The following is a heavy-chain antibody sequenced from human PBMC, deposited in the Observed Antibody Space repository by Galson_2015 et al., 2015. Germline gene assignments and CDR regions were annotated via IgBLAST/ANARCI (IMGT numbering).Heavy chain of an antibody. CDR3: GKGGDFNGYDFYFDY. V-gene: IGHV3-23*01. Sequence: SLRLSCAASGFTFSTYAMTWIRQAPGKGLEWVSAISRSGGDTFYANSVKGRFTISRDDSKNTLYLQMNSLRVEDTAVYYCGKGGDFNGYDFYFDYWGQGTLVTVSS. CDR1: GFTFSTYA. J-gene: IGHJ4*02. CDR2: ISRSGGDT. D-gene: IGHD5-12*01.